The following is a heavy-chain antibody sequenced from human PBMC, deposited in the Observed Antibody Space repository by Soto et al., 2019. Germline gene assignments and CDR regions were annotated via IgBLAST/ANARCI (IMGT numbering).Heavy chain of an antibody. Sequence: SETLSLTCTVSGGSINCDNCCWTWIRQPPGKGLEWIGCFHYSGTTYQIPSLKSRLTISRDTSRNQFSLKLTSVTAADTAVYYCARGDGNTAFGYWGQGTQVTVS. D-gene: IGHD4-17*01. CDR1: GGSINCDNCC. CDR3: ARGDGNTAFGY. CDR2: FHYSGTT. J-gene: IGHJ4*02. V-gene: IGHV4-30-4*01.